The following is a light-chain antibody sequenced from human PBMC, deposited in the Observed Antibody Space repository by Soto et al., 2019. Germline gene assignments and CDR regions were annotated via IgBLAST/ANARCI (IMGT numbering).Light chain of an antibody. J-gene: IGLJ3*02. CDR2: DVR. Sequence: QSALTQPASVSGSPGQSITISCTGSTSDIGSYNLVSWYQQHPGKAPKLIIYDVRKRPSGVSDRFSGSKSGNTASLTISGLQAEDEADFFCCSYSGSSTYWVFGGGTQLTVL. CDR1: TSDIGSYNL. V-gene: IGLV2-23*02. CDR3: CSYSGSSTYWV.